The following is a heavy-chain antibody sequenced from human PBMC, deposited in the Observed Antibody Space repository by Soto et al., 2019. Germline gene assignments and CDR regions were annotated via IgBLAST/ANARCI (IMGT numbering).Heavy chain of an antibody. CDR3: ARASSGPMDY. V-gene: IGHV3-30-3*01. D-gene: IGHD3-22*01. CDR1: GFTFSSYA. J-gene: IGHJ4*02. Sequence: QVQLVESGGGVVQPGRSLRLSCAASGFTFSSYAMHWVRQAPGKGLVWVAVISYDGSNKYYADSVKGRFTISRDNSKNTLYLQMNSLRAEDTAVYYCARASSGPMDYWGQGTLVTVSS. CDR2: ISYDGSNK.